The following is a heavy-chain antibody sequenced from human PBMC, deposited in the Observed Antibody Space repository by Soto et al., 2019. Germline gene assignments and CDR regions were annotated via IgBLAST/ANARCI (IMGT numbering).Heavy chain of an antibody. J-gene: IGHJ5*02. D-gene: IGHD6-13*01. CDR1: GGSISSSDHY. CDR2: IYYSGSI. CDR3: ARHRINRGSWYWVDP. V-gene: IGHV4-39*01. Sequence: QLQLQESGPGLVKPSETLTLTCTVSGGSISSSDHYWAWIRQPPGQGLEWLATIYYSGSIYYSPSLKSRATISVDTSKTKISLNLTSVTAADTALYYCARHRINRGSWYWVDPWGQGTLVTVSS.